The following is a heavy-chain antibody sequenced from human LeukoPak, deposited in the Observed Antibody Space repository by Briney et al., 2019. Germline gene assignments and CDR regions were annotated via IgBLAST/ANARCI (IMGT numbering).Heavy chain of an antibody. CDR1: GYTFSINW. CDR3: ARLDSGYEPGY. CDR2: IYPGDSDT. Sequence: GESLKIFCKGSGYTFSINWIVWVRQMPGKGLELMGIIYPGDSDTRYSPSFQGQVTISADKSISTDFLQWSTLKASDTAMYYCARLDSGYEPGYWGQGTLVTVS. V-gene: IGHV5-51*01. D-gene: IGHD5-12*01. J-gene: IGHJ4*02.